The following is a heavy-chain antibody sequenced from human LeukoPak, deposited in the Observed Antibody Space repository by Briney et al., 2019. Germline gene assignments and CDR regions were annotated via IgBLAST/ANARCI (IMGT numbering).Heavy chain of an antibody. D-gene: IGHD5-12*01. CDR2: INHSGST. Sequence: SETLSLTCAVYGGSFSGYYWSWIRQPPGKGLEWIGEINHSGSTNYNPSLKSRVTISVDTSKNQFSLKLSSVTAADTAVYYCARLDSGYASPSDGMDVWGQGTTVTVSS. CDR3: ARLDSGYASPSDGMDV. CDR1: GGSFSGYY. J-gene: IGHJ6*02. V-gene: IGHV4-34*01.